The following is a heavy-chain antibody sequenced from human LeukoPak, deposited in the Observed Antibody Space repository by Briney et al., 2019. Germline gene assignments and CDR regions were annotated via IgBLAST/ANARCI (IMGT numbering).Heavy chain of an antibody. V-gene: IGHV3-30-3*01. CDR3: ARDLSYCDYEYYYGMDV. D-gene: IGHD4-17*01. CDR2: ISYDGSNK. CDR1: GFTFSSYA. J-gene: IGHJ6*02. Sequence: PGGSLRLSCAASGFTFSSYAMHWVRQAPGKGLEWVAVISYDGSNKYYADSVKGRFTYSRDNSKNTLYLQMNSLRAEDTAVYYCARDLSYCDYEYYYGMDVWGQGTTVTVSS.